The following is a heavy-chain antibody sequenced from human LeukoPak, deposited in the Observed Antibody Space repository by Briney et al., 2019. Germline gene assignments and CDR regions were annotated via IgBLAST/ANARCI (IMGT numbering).Heavy chain of an antibody. V-gene: IGHV3-48*03. CDR3: ARLSDYVFYYYMDV. D-gene: IGHD4-17*01. Sequence: GGSLRLSCAASGFTFSSYEMNWVRQAPGKGLEWVSYISSSGSTIYYADSVKGRFTISRDNAKNSLYLQMNSLRAEDTAVYYCARLSDYVFYYYMDVWGKGTTVTVSS. CDR2: ISSSGSTI. CDR1: GFTFSSYE. J-gene: IGHJ6*03.